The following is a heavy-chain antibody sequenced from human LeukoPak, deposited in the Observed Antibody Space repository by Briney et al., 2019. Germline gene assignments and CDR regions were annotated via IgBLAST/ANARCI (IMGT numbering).Heavy chain of an antibody. V-gene: IGHV4-59*01. J-gene: IGHJ6*02. CDR1: GGSISTYY. CDR3: ARAPRGESDAASGFYGMDV. Sequence: SETLSLTCSVSGGSISTYYWTWIRQTPGQGLEWIGYSHYSGSTNYNPSLKSRVTISVATSKNQFSLKLNSVTAADTAIYYCARAPRGESDAASGFYGMDVWGQGTTVAVSS. D-gene: IGHD3-22*01. CDR2: SHYSGST.